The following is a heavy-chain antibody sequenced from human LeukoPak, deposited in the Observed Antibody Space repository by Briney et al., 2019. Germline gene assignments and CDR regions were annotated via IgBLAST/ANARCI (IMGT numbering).Heavy chain of an antibody. Sequence: SETLSLTCTVSGGSISRYYWSWIRQPPGKGLESIGYIYYSGSTNYNPSLKSRVTISIDPSKNQFSLNLGSVTAADTAIYYCARQNFLVTTGGPSFYFDYWGQGALVTVSS. CDR1: GGSISRYY. J-gene: IGHJ4*02. CDR3: ARQNFLVTTGGPSFYFDY. V-gene: IGHV4-59*08. D-gene: IGHD4-17*01. CDR2: IYYSGST.